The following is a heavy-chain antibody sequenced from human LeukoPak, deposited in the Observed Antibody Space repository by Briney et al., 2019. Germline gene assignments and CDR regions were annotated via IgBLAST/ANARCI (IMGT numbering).Heavy chain of an antibody. D-gene: IGHD2-2*01. CDR1: GGSISSYY. CDR2: IYYSGST. V-gene: IGHV4-59*01. Sequence: PSETLSLTCTVSGGSISSYYWSWIRQPPGKGLEWIGYIYYSGSTNYNPSLKSRVTISVDTFKNQFSLKLSSVTAADTAVYYCARDSLGYCSSTSCPTYYGMDVWGQGTTVTVSS. CDR3: ARDSLGYCSSTSCPTYYGMDV. J-gene: IGHJ6*02.